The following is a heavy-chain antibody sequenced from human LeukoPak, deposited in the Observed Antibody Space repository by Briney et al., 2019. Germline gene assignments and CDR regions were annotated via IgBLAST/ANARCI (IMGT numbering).Heavy chain of an antibody. CDR2: INSDGSST. Sequence: GGSLRLSCAASGYSLTTYWMHWVRQAPGKGLVWVSRINSDGSSTNYADSVKGRFTISRDNSKNTLYLQMNSLRAEDTAVYYCAKKVAGIYSFAVWGRGTMVTVA. CDR3: AKKVAGIYSFAV. CDR1: GYSLTTYW. V-gene: IGHV3-74*01. D-gene: IGHD1-26*01. J-gene: IGHJ3*01.